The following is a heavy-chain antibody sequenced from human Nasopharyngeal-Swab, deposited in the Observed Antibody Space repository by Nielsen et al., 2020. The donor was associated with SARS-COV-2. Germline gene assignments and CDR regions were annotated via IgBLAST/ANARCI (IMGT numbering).Heavy chain of an antibody. CDR3: AAGFPFEQ. CDR2: ISYDGSNK. V-gene: IGHV3-30-3*01. D-gene: IGHD1/OR15-1a*01. J-gene: IGHJ4*02. Sequence: VRQAPGKGLEWVAVISYDGSNKYYADSVKGRFTISRDNSKNTLYLQMNSLRAEDTAVHYCAAGFPFEQWGQGALVTVSS.